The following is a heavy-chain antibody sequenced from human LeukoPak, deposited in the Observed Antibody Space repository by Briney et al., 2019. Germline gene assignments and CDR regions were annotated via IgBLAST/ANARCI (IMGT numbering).Heavy chain of an antibody. CDR3: VRLAFHFDS. CDR2: IKYDGIDT. J-gene: IGHJ4*02. V-gene: IGHV3-7*04. CDR1: GSKFSDYW. Sequence: GGSLRLSCAASGSKFSDYWMTWVRQAPGKGLEWVASIKYDGIDTYYVDSLRGRFTISRDDAKNSLYLQMNSLRAEDTAVYFCVRLAFHFDSWGQGTLVTVSS.